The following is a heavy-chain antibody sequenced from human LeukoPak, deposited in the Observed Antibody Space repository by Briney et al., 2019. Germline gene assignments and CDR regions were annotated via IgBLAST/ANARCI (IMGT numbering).Heavy chain of an antibody. J-gene: IGHJ5*02. CDR2: ISYDGSNK. V-gene: IGHV3-30*03. CDR1: GFTFSSYG. D-gene: IGHD6-13*01. CDR3: ARGDKQLVFNRNKGGFDP. Sequence: GGSLRLSCAASGFTFSSYGMHWVRQAPGKGLEWVAVISYDGSNKYYADSVKGRFTISRDNSKNTLYLQMNSLRTEDTAVYYCARGDKQLVFNRNKGGFDPWGQGTLVTVSS.